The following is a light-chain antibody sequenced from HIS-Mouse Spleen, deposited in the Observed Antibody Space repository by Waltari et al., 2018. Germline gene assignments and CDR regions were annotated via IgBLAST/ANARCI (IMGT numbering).Light chain of an antibody. CDR1: SSDVGSYNL. J-gene: IGLJ3*02. CDR2: EGS. V-gene: IGLV2-23*03. CDR3: CSYAGSSTFGV. Sequence: QSALTQPASVSGSPGQSITISCTGTSSDVGSYNLVSWYQQHPGKAPNLMIYEGSKRPSGVSNRFSGSKSGHTASLTISGLQAEDEADYYCCSYAGSSTFGVFGGGTKLTVL.